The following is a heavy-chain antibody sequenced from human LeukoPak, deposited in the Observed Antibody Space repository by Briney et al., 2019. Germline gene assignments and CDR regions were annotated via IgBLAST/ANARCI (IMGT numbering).Heavy chain of an antibody. CDR1: GFXFSSYS. CDR2: IGSSGSRI. V-gene: IGHV3-48*04. J-gene: IGHJ4*02. D-gene: IGHD1-20*01. CDR3: ARIGYNWNVFDY. Sequence: GGSLRLSCAASGFXFSSYSINWVRQAPGKGLEWVSYIGSSGSRIYYADSVKGRFTISRDNAKNSLYLHINSLRAEDTAVYYCARIGYNWNVFDYWGQGTLVTVSS.